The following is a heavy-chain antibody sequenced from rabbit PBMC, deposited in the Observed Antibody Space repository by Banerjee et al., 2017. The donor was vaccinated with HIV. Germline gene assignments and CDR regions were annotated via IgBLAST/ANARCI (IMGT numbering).Heavy chain of an antibody. J-gene: IGHJ3*01. CDR1: GFSFSSSYY. Sequence: QSLEESGGDLVKPGASLTLTCTASGFSFSSSYYMCWVRQAPGKGLEWIACIYLSSENTYYASWAKGRFTISKSSSTPVTLQMTSLTAADTATYLCARGRYSYGSTKYHPTRLDLWGQGTLVTVS. CDR2: IYLSSENT. CDR3: ARGRYSYGSTKYHPTRLDL. V-gene: IGHV1S40*01. D-gene: IGHD6-1*01.